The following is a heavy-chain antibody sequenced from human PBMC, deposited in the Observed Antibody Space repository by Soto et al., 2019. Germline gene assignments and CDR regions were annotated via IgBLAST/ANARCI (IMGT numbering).Heavy chain of an antibody. Sequence: QVQLVQSGAEVKKPGASVKVSCKTSGYTFTSYHISWVRQAPGQGLEWMGWISAYNTNTNYAQKFQGRVTMTPDTSTGTAYMDLRSLRSDDTAVYYCARDTPPTDYWGQGTLVTVSS. V-gene: IGHV1-18*01. CDR1: GYTFTSYH. CDR2: ISAYNTNT. CDR3: ARDTPPTDY. J-gene: IGHJ4*02.